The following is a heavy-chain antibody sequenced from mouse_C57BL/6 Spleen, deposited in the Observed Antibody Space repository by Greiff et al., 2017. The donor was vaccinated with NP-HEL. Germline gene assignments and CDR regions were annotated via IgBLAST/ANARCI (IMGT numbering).Heavy chain of an antibody. D-gene: IGHD1-1*01. V-gene: IGHV1-55*01. CDR1: GYTFTSYW. CDR2: IYPGSGST. CDR3: GRSGDCNGSGPFDY. Sequence: QVQLQQPGAELVKPGASVKMSFKASGYTFTSYWITWVQQRPGQGLEWIGDIYPGSGSTNYHEKFKSKSTLTVDKSSSTAYMQLSSLTTEDSAVYYCGRSGDCNGSGPFDYWGQGTTLTVSS. J-gene: IGHJ2*01.